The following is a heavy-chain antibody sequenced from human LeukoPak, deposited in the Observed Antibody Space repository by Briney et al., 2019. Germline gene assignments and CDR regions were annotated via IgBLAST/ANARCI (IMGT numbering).Heavy chain of an antibody. CDR1: GGSSSGYY. D-gene: IGHD2-2*01. CDR2: INHSGST. CDR3: ARGRVVPAATMSRCYFDY. V-gene: IGHV4-34*01. Sequence: SETLSLTCAVYGGSSSGYYWSWIRQPPGKGLEWIGEINHSGSTNYNPSLKSRVTISVDTSKNQFSLKLSSVTAADTAVYYCARGRVVPAATMSRCYFDYWGQGTLVTVSS. J-gene: IGHJ4*02.